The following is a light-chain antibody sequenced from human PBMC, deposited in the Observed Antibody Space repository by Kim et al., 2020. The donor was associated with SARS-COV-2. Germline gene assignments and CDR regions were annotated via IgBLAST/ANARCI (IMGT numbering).Light chain of an antibody. Sequence: ASVGDRVTITWRASQGISDYLAWYQQKAGKVPKLLIYAATTLHSGVPSRFSGSGSGIDFTLTISSLQPEDVATYYCQKYNNAPFTFGPGTKVDIK. J-gene: IGKJ3*01. CDR2: AAT. V-gene: IGKV1-27*01. CDR3: QKYNNAPFT. CDR1: QGISDY.